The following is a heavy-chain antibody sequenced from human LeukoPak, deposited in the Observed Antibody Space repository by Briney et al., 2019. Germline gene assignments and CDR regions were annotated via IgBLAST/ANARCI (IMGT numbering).Heavy chain of an antibody. V-gene: IGHV4-59*01. Sequence: SETLSLTCTVSGGSISSYYWSWIRQPPGKGLEWIGYIYYSGSTNYNPSLRSRVTISVDTSKNQFSLKLSSVTAADTAVYYCARDRGYCSGGSCYPFDYWGQGTLVTVSS. CDR3: ARDRGYCSGGSCYPFDY. J-gene: IGHJ4*02. CDR1: GGSISSYY. CDR2: IYYSGST. D-gene: IGHD2-15*01.